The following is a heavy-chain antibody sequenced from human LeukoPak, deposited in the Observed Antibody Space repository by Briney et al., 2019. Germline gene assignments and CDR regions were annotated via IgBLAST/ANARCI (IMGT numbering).Heavy chain of an antibody. CDR1: GDSINGFS. CDR3: ARARYHTEMTYFRTVYYFDY. D-gene: IGHD3/OR15-3a*01. V-gene: IGHV4-59*01. Sequence: SETLSLTCTVSGDSINGFSWSWIRQSPGKGLEWIGYIYYSGSTNYSPSLKSRVTMSVDTSKNHLSLKLSSVTTADTAVYYCARARYHTEMTYFRTVYYFDYWGQGTLVTVSS. CDR2: IYYSGST. J-gene: IGHJ4*02.